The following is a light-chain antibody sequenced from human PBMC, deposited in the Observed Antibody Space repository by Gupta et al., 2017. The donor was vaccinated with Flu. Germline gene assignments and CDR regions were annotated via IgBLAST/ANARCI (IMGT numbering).Light chain of an antibody. CDR3: QQRSNWPPT. CDR1: QSVGTF. J-gene: IGKJ1*01. V-gene: IGKV3-11*01. Sequence: GKRATLACRASQSVGTFLAWYQQKPGQAPRRLIYDASNRATGIPPRFSGRGSGTDCTLTISSLEPEDFVIYYCQQRSNWPPTFGLGTKVEIK. CDR2: DAS.